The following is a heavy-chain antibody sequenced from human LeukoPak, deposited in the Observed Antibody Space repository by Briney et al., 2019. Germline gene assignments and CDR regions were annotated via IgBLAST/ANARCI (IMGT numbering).Heavy chain of an antibody. CDR1: GGSISSYY. CDR2: IYTTGNT. V-gene: IGHV4-4*07. D-gene: IGHD3-10*01. J-gene: IGHJ5*02. Sequence: PSETLSLTCTVSGGSISSYYWSWIRQPAGKGLEWIGRIYTTGNTNYNPSLKSRVTMSVDTSKNQFSLKMTSVTAADTAVYYCARDSFYGSGSYHFDPWGQGTLVTVSS. CDR3: ARDSFYGSGSYHFDP.